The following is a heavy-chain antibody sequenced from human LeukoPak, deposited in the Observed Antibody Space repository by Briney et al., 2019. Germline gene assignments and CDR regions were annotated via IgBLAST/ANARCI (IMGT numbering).Heavy chain of an antibody. J-gene: IGHJ4*02. Sequence: PGGSLRLSCAACGFSFSSFSMNWVRQAPGKGLEWVSSISTSSGYKYYADSMKGRFTVSRDNAKNSLYLQMNSLRAKDTAVYFCAREGLAAAGHDYWGQGTLVTVSS. CDR3: AREGLAAAGHDY. CDR2: ISTSSGYK. D-gene: IGHD6-13*01. CDR1: GFSFSSFS. V-gene: IGHV3-21*01.